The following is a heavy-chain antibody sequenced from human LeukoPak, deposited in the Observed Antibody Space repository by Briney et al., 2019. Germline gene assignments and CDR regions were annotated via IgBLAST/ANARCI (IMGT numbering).Heavy chain of an antibody. CDR3: ARIEGDNSLEY. CDR1: GGSISDYY. V-gene: IGHV4-59*01. J-gene: IGHJ4*02. Sequence: PSETLSLTCTVSGGSISDYYWTWIRQPPGKGLEWIAYIHSSGSTNYNPPLKSRVIISIDTSRSQLSLKLSSVTAADTAMYYCARIEGDNSLEYWGQGTLVTVSS. D-gene: IGHD3-16*01. CDR2: IHSSGST.